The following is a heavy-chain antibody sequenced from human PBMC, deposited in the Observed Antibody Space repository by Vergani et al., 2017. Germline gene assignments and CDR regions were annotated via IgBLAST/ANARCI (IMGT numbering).Heavy chain of an antibody. V-gene: IGHV3-53*01. Sequence: EVQLVESGGGLIQPGGSLRLSCAASGFTVSSNYMSWVRQAPGKGLEWVSVIYSGGSTYYADSVKGRFTISRDNSKNTLDLQMNSLRAEDTAVYYCARVPYYYYGMDVWGQGTTVTVSS. J-gene: IGHJ6*02. CDR3: ARVPYYYYGMDV. CDR2: IYSGGST. CDR1: GFTVSSNY.